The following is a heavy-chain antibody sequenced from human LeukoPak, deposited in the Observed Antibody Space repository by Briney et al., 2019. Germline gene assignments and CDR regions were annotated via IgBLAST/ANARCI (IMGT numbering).Heavy chain of an antibody. D-gene: IGHD6-19*01. CDR1: GYTFTSYG. CDR2: ISAYNGNT. V-gene: IGHV1-18*01. J-gene: IGHJ4*02. CDR3: ATAEAVAGEMGFDY. Sequence: ASVKVSCKASGYTFTSYGISWVRQAPGQGLEWMGWISAYNGNTNYAQKLQGRVTMTTDTSTSTAYMELRSLRSEDTAVYYCATAEAVAGEMGFDYWGQGTLVTVSS.